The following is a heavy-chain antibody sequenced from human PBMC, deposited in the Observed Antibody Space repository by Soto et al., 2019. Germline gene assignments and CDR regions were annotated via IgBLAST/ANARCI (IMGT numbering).Heavy chain of an antibody. CDR3: ARDSGYGAGNSGNHYIDY. J-gene: IGHJ4*03. Sequence: PGGSLRLSCAASGFNFHRYWMSWIRQAPGKGLEWLATIKTDASEKKYVDSVKGRFTMSRDNAKNSVYLQMDSLRTEDTAVYYWARDSGYGAGNSGNHYIDYWGHGTLVTVSS. V-gene: IGHV3-7*01. CDR1: GFNFHRYW. CDR2: IKTDASEK. D-gene: IGHD3-10*01.